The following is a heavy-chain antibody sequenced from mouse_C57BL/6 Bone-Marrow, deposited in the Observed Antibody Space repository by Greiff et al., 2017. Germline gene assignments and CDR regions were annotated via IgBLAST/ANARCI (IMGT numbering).Heavy chain of an antibody. CDR2: IDPSDSYT. J-gene: IGHJ1*03. CDR1: GYTFTSYW. Sequence: QVQLKQSGAELVMPGASVKLSCKASGYTFTSYWMHWVKQRPGQGLEWIGEIDPSDSYTNYNQKFKGKATLTVDKSSSTAYVQLSSLTSEDSAVYYYSRNDYDSYWYFDVWGTGTTVTVSS. V-gene: IGHV1-69*01. CDR3: SRNDYDSYWYFDV. D-gene: IGHD2-4*01.